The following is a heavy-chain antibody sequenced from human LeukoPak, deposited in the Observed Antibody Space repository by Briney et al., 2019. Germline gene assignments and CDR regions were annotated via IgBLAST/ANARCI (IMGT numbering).Heavy chain of an antibody. CDR2: IYGGGGTT. CDR1: GFTFGDYA. D-gene: IGHD6-13*01. V-gene: IGHV3-43*02. CDR3: AKAPGGSSWYFDY. Sequence: GGSLRLSCAASGFTFGDYAMHWVRQAPGKGLKWVSLIYGGGGTTYYADSVKGRFTISRDNSKNSLFLQMNSLRTEDAALYFCAKAPGGSSWYFDYWGQGTLVTVSS. J-gene: IGHJ4*02.